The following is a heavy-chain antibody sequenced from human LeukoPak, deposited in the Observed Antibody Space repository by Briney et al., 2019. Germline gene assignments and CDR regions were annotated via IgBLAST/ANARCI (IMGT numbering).Heavy chain of an antibody. V-gene: IGHV5-51*01. CDR2: IHPGDSEV. CDR3: GSGEYYFDY. CDR1: GYRFSGFW. D-gene: IGHD3-10*01. J-gene: IGHJ4*02. Sequence: GESLKIFWKGIGYRFSGFWIGWGRQIPGESLEWMGIIHPGDSEVRYNPSFQGQVTISADKSVSTAYMQWSTLKASDTAMYFCGSGEYYFDYWGQGTLVTVSS.